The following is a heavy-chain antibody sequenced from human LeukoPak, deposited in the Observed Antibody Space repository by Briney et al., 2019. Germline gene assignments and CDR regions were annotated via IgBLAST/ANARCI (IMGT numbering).Heavy chain of an antibody. Sequence: GGSLRLSCAASGFTFYDYAMHWVRQVPGKGLEWVSLMTGDGGTRHYADSVKGRFTISKDNSKETLYLQMNSLRPEDSGIYYCVKDTVXMLRGVLSDYYHGMHVWGQGTTVTVSS. CDR3: VKDTVXMLRGVLSDYYHGMHV. CDR1: GFTFYDYA. J-gene: IGHJ6*02. V-gene: IGHV3-43*02. D-gene: IGHD3-10*01. CDR2: MTGDGGTR.